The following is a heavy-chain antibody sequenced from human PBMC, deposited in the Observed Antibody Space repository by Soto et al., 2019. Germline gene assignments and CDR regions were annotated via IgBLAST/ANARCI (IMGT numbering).Heavy chain of an antibody. CDR1: GGTFSSYA. V-gene: IGHV1-69*01. CDR3: ARAKRDIVVVVAATDYYYGMDV. J-gene: IGHJ6*02. Sequence: QVQLVQSGAEVKKPGSSVKVSCKASGGTFSSYAISWVRQAPGQGLEWMGGIIPIFGTANYAQKFQGRVTMTADESTSTAYMERSSLRAEDTAVYYCARAKRDIVVVVAATDYYYGMDVWGQGTTVTVSS. D-gene: IGHD2-15*01. CDR2: IIPIFGTA.